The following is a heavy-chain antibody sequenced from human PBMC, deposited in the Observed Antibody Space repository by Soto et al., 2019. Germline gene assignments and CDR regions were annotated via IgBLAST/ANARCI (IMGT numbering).Heavy chain of an antibody. CDR2: ISGSVGST. CDR3: AKDTIAARRVFDY. Sequence: GRSLRLSCAASGFTFSSYARSWVRQAPGKGLEWVSAISGSVGSTYYADSVKGRFTISRDNAKNTLYLQINSLRAEDTAVYHCAKDTIAARRVFDYWGQGTLVTVSS. V-gene: IGHV3-23*01. D-gene: IGHD6-6*01. CDR1: GFTFSSYA. J-gene: IGHJ4*02.